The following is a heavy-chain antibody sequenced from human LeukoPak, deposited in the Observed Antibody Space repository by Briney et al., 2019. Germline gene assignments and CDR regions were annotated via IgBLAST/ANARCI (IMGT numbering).Heavy chain of an antibody. D-gene: IGHD3-10*01. CDR2: ISSSSSYI. J-gene: IGHJ6*03. CDR1: GFTFSSYS. CDR3: AKVGSRMVRGLVGYYYYMDV. V-gene: IGHV3-21*01. Sequence: PGGSLRLSCAASGFTFSSYSMNWVRQAPGKGLEWVSSISSSSSYIYYADSVKGRFTISRDNSKNTLYLQMNSLRAEDTAVYYCAKVGSRMVRGLVGYYYYMDVWGKGTTVTISS.